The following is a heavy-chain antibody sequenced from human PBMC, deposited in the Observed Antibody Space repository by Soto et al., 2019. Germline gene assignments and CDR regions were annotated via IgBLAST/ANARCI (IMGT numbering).Heavy chain of an antibody. CDR1: GFTFSTYS. Sequence: GGSLRLSCSVSGFTFSTYSMAWIRQAPGKGLEWLSYISSSSSVMYYADSVKGRITVSRDNGKNALILQMHSLRADDTAVYYCARYLIIPRAFDIWGQGTAVTVSS. CDR2: ISSSSSVM. J-gene: IGHJ3*02. V-gene: IGHV3-48*04. CDR3: ARYLIIPRAFDI. D-gene: IGHD2-21*01.